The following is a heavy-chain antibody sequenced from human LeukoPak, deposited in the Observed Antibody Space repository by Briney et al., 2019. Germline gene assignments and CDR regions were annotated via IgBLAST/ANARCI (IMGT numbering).Heavy chain of an antibody. CDR2: IRSKAGSYAT. CDR1: GFTFSGSA. Sequence: GGSLRLSCAASGFTFSGSAMHWVRQASGKGLEWLGRIRSKAGSYATAYAESVKGRFTVFRDDSKNTAYLQMNSLKTEDTAVYYCTRSGSGWYYDYWGQGTLVTVSS. V-gene: IGHV3-73*01. D-gene: IGHD6-19*01. CDR3: TRSGSGWYYDY. J-gene: IGHJ4*02.